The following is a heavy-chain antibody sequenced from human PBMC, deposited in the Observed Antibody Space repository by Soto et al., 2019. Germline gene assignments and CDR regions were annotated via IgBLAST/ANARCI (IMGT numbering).Heavy chain of an antibody. J-gene: IGHJ4*02. V-gene: IGHV1-46*01. Sequence: GASVKVSCKASGYSFTSYYMHWVRRAPGQGLEWMGIINPSGGTTTYALKFQGRVTMTRDTSTSTVYMELSSLRSEDTAVYYCARSPGDTAMVISVFDYWGQGTLVTV. CDR2: INPSGGTT. CDR3: ARSPGDTAMVISVFDY. D-gene: IGHD5-18*01. CDR1: GYSFTSYY.